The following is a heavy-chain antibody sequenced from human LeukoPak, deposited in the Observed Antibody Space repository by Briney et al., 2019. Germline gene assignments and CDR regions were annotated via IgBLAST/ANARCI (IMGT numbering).Heavy chain of an antibody. Sequence: SETLSLTCTVSGGSISSYYWSWIRQPPGKGLEWIGYIYYSGSTNYNPSLKSRVTISVDTSKNQFSLKLSSVTAADTAVYYCARGPGYDFLSGYYSIAPGFDYWGQGTLVTVSS. D-gene: IGHD3-3*01. CDR1: GGSISSYY. CDR3: ARGPGYDFLSGYYSIAPGFDY. J-gene: IGHJ4*02. V-gene: IGHV4-59*01. CDR2: IYYSGST.